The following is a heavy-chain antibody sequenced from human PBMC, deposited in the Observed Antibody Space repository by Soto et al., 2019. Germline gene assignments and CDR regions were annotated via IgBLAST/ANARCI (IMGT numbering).Heavy chain of an antibody. Sequence: GSLRLSCAASGFTFSSYSMNWVRQAPGKGLEWVSSISSSSSYIYYADSVKGRFTISRDNAKNSLYLQMNSLRAEDTAVYYCARGVYDSSGYYWDYYYYYGMDVWGQGTTVTVSS. CDR2: ISSSSSYI. V-gene: IGHV3-21*01. J-gene: IGHJ6*02. CDR3: ARGVYDSSGYYWDYYYYYGMDV. D-gene: IGHD3-22*01. CDR1: GFTFSSYS.